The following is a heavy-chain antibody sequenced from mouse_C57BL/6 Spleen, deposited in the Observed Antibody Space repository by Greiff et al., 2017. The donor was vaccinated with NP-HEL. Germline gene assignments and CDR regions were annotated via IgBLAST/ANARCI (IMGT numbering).Heavy chain of an antibody. D-gene: IGHD1-1*01. CDR1: GFTFSSYG. CDR3: ARLDYGSSFYYAMDY. J-gene: IGHJ4*01. Sequence: EVMLVESGGDLVKPGGSLKLSCAASGFTFSSYGMSWVRQTPDKRLEWVATISSGGSYTYYPDSVKGRFTISRDNAKNTLYLQMSSLKSEDTAMYYCARLDYGSSFYYAMDYWGQGTSVTVSS. V-gene: IGHV5-6*01. CDR2: ISSGGSYT.